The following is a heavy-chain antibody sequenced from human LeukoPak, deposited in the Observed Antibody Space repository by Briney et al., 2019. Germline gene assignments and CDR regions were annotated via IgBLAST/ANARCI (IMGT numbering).Heavy chain of an antibody. CDR1: GYTFTSYY. Sequence: ASVKVSCKASGYTFTSYYMHWVRQAPGQGLEWMGIINPSGGSTSYAQKFQGRVTMTRDTSTSTVYMELSSLRSEDTAVYYCARCYIPPTYYLCGHLGRGCSLYYYGMDVWGQGTTVTVSS. V-gene: IGHV1-46*01. CDR2: INPSGGST. D-gene: IGHD3-22*01. J-gene: IGHJ6*02. CDR3: ARCYIPPTYYLCGHLGRGCSLYYYGMDV.